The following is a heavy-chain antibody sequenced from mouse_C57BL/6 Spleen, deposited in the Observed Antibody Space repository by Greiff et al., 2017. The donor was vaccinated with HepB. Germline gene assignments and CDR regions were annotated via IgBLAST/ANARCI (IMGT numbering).Heavy chain of an antibody. CDR1: GYTFTDYE. V-gene: IGHV1-15*01. CDR3: TRGGYYYGSSYDY. CDR2: IDPETGGT. D-gene: IGHD1-1*01. J-gene: IGHJ2*01. Sequence: QVQLQQSGAELVRPGASVTLSCKASGYTFTDYEMHWVKQTPVHGLEWIGAIDPETGGTAYNQKFKGKAILTADKSSSTAYMELRSLTSEDSAGYYCTRGGYYYGSSYDYWGQGTTLTVSS.